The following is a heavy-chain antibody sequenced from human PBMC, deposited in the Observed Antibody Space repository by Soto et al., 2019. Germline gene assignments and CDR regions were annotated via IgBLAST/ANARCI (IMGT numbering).Heavy chain of an antibody. CDR3: AKDSRYCRFASCYTPINWFDP. D-gene: IGHD2-15*01. CDR2: ISSLGSI. CDR1: GDSVSSYY. J-gene: IGHJ5*02. Sequence: PSETLSLTCTVSGDSVSSYYWSWIRQPPGKGLEWVGYISSLGSINYNPSLKSRVTISMDTSKNQFSLRLTSVTAADTAVYYCAKDSRYCRFASCYTPINWFDPWGQGIMVTVSS. V-gene: IGHV4-59*02.